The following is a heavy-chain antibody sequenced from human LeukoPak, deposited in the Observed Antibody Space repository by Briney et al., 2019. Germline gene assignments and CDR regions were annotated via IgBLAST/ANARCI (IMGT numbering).Heavy chain of an antibody. CDR2: ISYDGSNK. V-gene: IGHV3-30-3*01. Sequence: PGGTLRLSCAASGFTFSSYALHWVRQAPGKGLEWVAVISYDGSNKYYADSVKGRFTISRDNSKNTVFLQLNSLRAEDTAVYYCARGSGYSSSWSDYWGQGTLVTVSS. D-gene: IGHD6-13*01. CDR3: ARGSGYSSSWSDY. J-gene: IGHJ4*02. CDR1: GFTFSSYA.